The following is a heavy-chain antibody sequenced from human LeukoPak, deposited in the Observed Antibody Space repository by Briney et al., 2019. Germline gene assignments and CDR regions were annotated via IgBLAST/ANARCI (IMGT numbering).Heavy chain of an antibody. CDR3: TRNPYCSSTSCSLSCFDY. V-gene: IGHV3-49*04. CDR1: GFTFGDYA. Sequence: PGRSLRLSCTASGFTFGDYAMSWVRQAPGKGLEWVGFIRSKAYGGTTEYAASVKGRFTISRDDSKSIAYLQMNSLKTEDTAVYYCTRNPYCSSTSCSLSCFDYWGQGTLVTVSS. J-gene: IGHJ4*02. CDR2: IRSKAYGGTT. D-gene: IGHD2-2*01.